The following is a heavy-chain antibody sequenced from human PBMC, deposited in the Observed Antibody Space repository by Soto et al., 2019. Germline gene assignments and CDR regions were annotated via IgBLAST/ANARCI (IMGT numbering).Heavy chain of an antibody. CDR3: ARDLSWGSNWYYYMDV. CDR2: ISSSSRVI. D-gene: IGHD7-27*01. CDR1: GFILSDCA. Sequence: EVQLVESGGGLVQPGGSLRLSCATSGFILSDCAMNWVRQAPGKGLEWVSYISSSSRVIDYADSVKGRFTVSRDNARNSLYPQMNSLRAEDTAVDYCARDLSWGSNWYYYMDVWGKGTTVTVSS. V-gene: IGHV3-48*01. J-gene: IGHJ6*03.